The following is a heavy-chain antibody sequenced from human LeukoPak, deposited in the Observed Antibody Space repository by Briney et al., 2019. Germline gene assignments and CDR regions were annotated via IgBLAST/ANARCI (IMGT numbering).Heavy chain of an antibody. J-gene: IGHJ4*01. D-gene: IGHD2-15*01. CDR3: ARGFCSGGSCAFDY. CDR1: GGSISSYY. CDR2: IYSSGGT. V-gene: IGHV4-4*07. Sequence: SETLSLTCTVSGGSISSYYWSWIRPPAGEGLEWIGRIYSSGGTNDNPSLKSRVTMSVDTSKNQFSLKLSSVTAADTAVYYCARGFCSGGSCAFDYWGHGTLVTVSS.